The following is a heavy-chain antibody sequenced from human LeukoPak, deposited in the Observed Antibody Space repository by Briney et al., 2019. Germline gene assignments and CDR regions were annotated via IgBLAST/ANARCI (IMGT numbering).Heavy chain of an antibody. Sequence: SETLSLTCTVSGDSISSTTYYWGWIRQPPGKELEWIGSIYFSGSTYYNPSLMSRVTLSVDTSKNQFSLKLSSVTAADTAVYYCARVSWFPGTSYYYMDVWGKGTTVTVSS. J-gene: IGHJ6*03. D-gene: IGHD1-1*01. CDR3: ARVSWFPGTSYYYMDV. CDR1: GDSISSTTYY. V-gene: IGHV4-39*07. CDR2: IYFSGST.